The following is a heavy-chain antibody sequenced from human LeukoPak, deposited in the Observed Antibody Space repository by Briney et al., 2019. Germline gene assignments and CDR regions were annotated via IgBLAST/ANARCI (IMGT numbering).Heavy chain of an antibody. CDR3: AREYSGRYFGWFDP. Sequence: PGGSLRLSCAASGFTFSTYWLSWVRQAPGKGLEWVANIKEDGSEKYYVDSVKGRFTIFRDNAKNLLYLQMNSLRAEDTAVYYCAREYSGRYFGWFDPWGQGTLVTVSS. D-gene: IGHD1-26*01. V-gene: IGHV3-7*01. J-gene: IGHJ5*02. CDR2: IKEDGSEK. CDR1: GFTFSTYW.